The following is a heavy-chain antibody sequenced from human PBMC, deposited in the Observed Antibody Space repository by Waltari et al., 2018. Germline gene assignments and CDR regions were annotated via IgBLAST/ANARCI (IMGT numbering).Heavy chain of an antibody. D-gene: IGHD6-19*01. V-gene: IGHV4-59*01. Sequence: QVQLQESGPGLVKPSETLSLTCTVSGGSISLYYWSWIRQPPGKGLAWLGHVFYSGSTNYNPSLKSRVTISVDTSKNQFSLRLSSVTAADTAVYYCARGTLYNNGWWDFWGQGTLVPVSS. CDR3: ARGTLYNNGWWDF. CDR1: GGSISLYY. CDR2: VFYSGST. J-gene: IGHJ4*02.